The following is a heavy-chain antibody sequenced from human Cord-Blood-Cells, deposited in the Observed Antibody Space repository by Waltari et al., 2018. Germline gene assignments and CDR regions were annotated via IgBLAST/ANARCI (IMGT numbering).Heavy chain of an antibody. J-gene: IGHJ4*02. CDR1: GYTFTSYD. V-gene: IGHV1-8*01. Sequence: QVQLVQSGAEVKKPGASVKVSCKASGYTFTSYDINWVRQATGQGLEWMGWMNPNSGNTGYAQKFQGRVTMTRNTSISTAYMELSSLRSEDTAVYYCARAGHDFWSGYYYFDYWGQGTLVTVSS. CDR3: ARAGHDFWSGYYYFDY. D-gene: IGHD3-3*01. CDR2: MNPNSGNT.